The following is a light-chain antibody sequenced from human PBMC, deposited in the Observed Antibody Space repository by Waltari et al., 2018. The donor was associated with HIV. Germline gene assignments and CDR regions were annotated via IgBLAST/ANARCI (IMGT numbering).Light chain of an antibody. CDR2: GAS. CDR3: QQRTNWPPT. V-gene: IGKV3-11*01. CDR1: QSVSSY. J-gene: IGKJ4*01. Sequence: EIVLTQSPATLSLSPGERATLSCRASQSVSSYLAWYQHKPGQAPRLLIYGASNRATGIPARFSGSGSGTDFTLTISSLEPEDFAVYYCQQRTNWPPTFGGGTKLEIK.